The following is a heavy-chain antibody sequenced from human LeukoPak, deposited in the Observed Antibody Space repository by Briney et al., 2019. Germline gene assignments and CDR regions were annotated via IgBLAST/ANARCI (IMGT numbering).Heavy chain of an antibody. CDR2: INHSGGT. CDR3: ARHRRIAAAWIRGYDY. D-gene: IGHD6-13*01. J-gene: IGHJ4*02. V-gene: IGHV4-34*01. CDR1: GGSFSGFY. Sequence: SETLSLTCAVYGGSFSGFYWSWIRQPPGKGLEWIGDINHSGGTNYIPSLRSRVTISVDTSKNQFSLKLTSVTAADTAVYYCARHRRIAAAWIRGYDYWGQGTLVTVSS.